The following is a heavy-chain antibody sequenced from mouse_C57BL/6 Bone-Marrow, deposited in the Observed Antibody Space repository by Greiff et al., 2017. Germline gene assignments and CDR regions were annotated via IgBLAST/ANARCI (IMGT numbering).Heavy chain of an antibody. CDR3: ARHGGIYYLWYFDV. CDR1: GFTFSSYG. V-gene: IGHV5-6*01. J-gene: IGHJ1*03. Sequence: EVKLMESGGDLVKPGGSLKLSCAASGFTFSSYGLSWVRQTPDKRLEWVATISSGGSYTYYPDSVKGRFTISRDNAKNTLYLQMSSLKSEDTAMYYCARHGGIYYLWYFDVWGTRTTGTGSS. CDR2: ISSGGSYT. D-gene: IGHD1-1*01.